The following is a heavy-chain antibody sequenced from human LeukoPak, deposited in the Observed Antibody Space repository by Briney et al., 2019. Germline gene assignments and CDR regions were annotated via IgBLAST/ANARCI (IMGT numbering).Heavy chain of an antibody. CDR1: GFSFSTYA. CDR3: ATTYFYDNSGSYYFDY. J-gene: IGHJ4*02. D-gene: IGHD3-22*01. CDR2: ISGSGYST. V-gene: IGHV3-23*01. Sequence: GGSLRLSCAASGFSFSTYAMNWVRQAPGKGLEWVSGISGSGYSTYYADSVKGRFTISRDNSKDTLYLQLNSLRAEDTAVYYCATTYFYDNSGSYYFDYRGQGTLVTVSS.